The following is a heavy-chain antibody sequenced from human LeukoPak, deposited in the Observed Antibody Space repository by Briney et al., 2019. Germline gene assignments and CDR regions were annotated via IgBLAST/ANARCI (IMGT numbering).Heavy chain of an antibody. Sequence: PSETLSLTCTVSGGSISSSTYFWGWIRQPPGKGREWIGGIYYYSGSTYYNPSLKSRVTISVDTSKNQFSLRLSSVTAADTAVYYCASSIEGVVVTAISGRVASFDIWGQGTMVTVSS. J-gene: IGHJ3*02. CDR1: GGSISSSTYF. CDR2: IYYYSGST. D-gene: IGHD2-21*02. V-gene: IGHV4-39*07. CDR3: ASSIEGVVVTAISGRVASFDI.